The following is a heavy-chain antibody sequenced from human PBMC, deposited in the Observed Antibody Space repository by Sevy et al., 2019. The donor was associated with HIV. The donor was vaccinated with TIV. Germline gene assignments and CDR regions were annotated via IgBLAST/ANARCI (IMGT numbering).Heavy chain of an antibody. CDR1: GFTFSNYG. Sequence: GGSLRLSCAASGFTFSNYGMHWVRKAPGKGLEWVAVIWYDGSYKYYADSVKGRFTISRDNTKSTLYLQMNSLRAEDTAVYYCAKTFAIFGVLMSPDFDPWGQGTLVTVSS. CDR3: AKTFAIFGVLMSPDFDP. V-gene: IGHV3-33*06. D-gene: IGHD3-3*01. J-gene: IGHJ5*02. CDR2: IWYDGSYK.